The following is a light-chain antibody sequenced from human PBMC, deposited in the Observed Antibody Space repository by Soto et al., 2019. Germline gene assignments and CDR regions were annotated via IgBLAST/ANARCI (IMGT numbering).Light chain of an antibody. J-gene: IGLJ2*01. Sequence: QSVLTQPPSVSGAPGQRVTISCTGSSSNIGAGYDVHWYQQLPGTAPKLLIYGNSNRPSGVPDRFSGSKSGTSASLAITGLQAEDEAEYYCQSYDSSLIALVFGGGTKLTAL. CDR2: GNS. CDR1: SSNIGAGYD. CDR3: QSYDSSLIALV. V-gene: IGLV1-40*01.